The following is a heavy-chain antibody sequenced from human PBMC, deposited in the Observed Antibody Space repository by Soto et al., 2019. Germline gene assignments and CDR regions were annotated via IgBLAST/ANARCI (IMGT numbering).Heavy chain of an antibody. CDR3: AKGVSPTRGYSYGLINYYYYGMDV. Sequence: PGGSLRLSCAASGFTFSSYGMHWVRQAPGKGLEWVAVISYDGSNKYYADSVKGRFTISRDNSKNTLYLQMNSLRAEDTAVYYCAKGVSPTRGYSYGLINYYYYGMDVWGQGTTVTVSS. J-gene: IGHJ6*02. CDR2: ISYDGSNK. D-gene: IGHD5-18*01. V-gene: IGHV3-30*18. CDR1: GFTFSSYG.